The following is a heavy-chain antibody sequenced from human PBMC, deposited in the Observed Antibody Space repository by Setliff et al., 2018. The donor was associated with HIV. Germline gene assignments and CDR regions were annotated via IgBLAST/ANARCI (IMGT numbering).Heavy chain of an antibody. Sequence: GASVKVSCKASGYTFNNYFLHWVRQAPGQGLEWMGRFHPYSGHTNYAQNFQGRVTMTMDASIRTAYTSIRTTYMELTNLKSDDTAVYYCARDHGGNSGYNWFDPWGQGTLVTVSS. CDR2: FHPYSGHT. CDR3: ARDHGGNSGYNWFDP. V-gene: IGHV1-2*06. J-gene: IGHJ5*02. D-gene: IGHD2-21*02. CDR1: GYTFNNYF.